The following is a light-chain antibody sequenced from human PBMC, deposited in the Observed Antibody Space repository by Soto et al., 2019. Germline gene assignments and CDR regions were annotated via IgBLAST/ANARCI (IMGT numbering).Light chain of an antibody. V-gene: IGKV3-11*01. CDR1: QSVRSY. CDR3: QQRSNWLT. J-gene: IGKJ4*01. CDR2: DAS. Sequence: EIVLTQSPATLSLSPGERATLSCRASQSVRSYLAWYQQKPGQAPRLLIYDASSRATGIPARFSGSGSGTDFTLTISSLEPEDFAVYCCQQRSNWLTFGGGTKVEIK.